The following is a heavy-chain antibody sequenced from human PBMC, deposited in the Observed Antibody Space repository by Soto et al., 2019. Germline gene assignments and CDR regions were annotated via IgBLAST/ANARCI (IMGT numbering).Heavy chain of an antibody. Sequence: SVKVSCKASGGTFSSYTISWVRQAPGQGLEWMGRIIPILGIANYAQKFQGRVTMTTDTSTSTAYMELRSLRSDDTAVYYCARDSSPPREWGQGTLVTVSS. J-gene: IGHJ4*02. CDR2: IIPILGIA. CDR1: GGTFSSYT. V-gene: IGHV1-69*04. CDR3: ARDSSPPRE.